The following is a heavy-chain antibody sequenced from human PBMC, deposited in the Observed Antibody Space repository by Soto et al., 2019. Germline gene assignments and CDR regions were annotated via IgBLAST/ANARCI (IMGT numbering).Heavy chain of an antibody. V-gene: IGHV1-18*01. CDR3: ARDLVTFGGFIVPAY. CDR2: ISAYNGNT. D-gene: IGHD3-16*02. CDR1: GYTFINYG. Sequence: ASVKVSCKASGYTFINYGISWVRQAPGQGLEWMGWISAYNGNTKDTQNFQGRVTMTTDTSTTTAYMEVRGLTSDDTAVYYCARDLVTFGGFIVPAYWGQGTLVTVSS. J-gene: IGHJ4*02.